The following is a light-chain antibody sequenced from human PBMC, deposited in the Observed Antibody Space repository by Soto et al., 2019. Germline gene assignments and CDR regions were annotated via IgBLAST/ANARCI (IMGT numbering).Light chain of an antibody. J-gene: IGKJ1*01. CDR1: QSISTY. V-gene: IGKV1-5*01. CDR3: QQYNSYSVWT. Sequence: DIHMSQSPSSLSASVVDRVTITCRASQSISTYLNWYQQKPGKAPKLLIYDASSLESGVPSRFSGSGSGTEFTLTISSLQPDDFATYYCQQYNSYSVWTFGQGTKVDIK. CDR2: DAS.